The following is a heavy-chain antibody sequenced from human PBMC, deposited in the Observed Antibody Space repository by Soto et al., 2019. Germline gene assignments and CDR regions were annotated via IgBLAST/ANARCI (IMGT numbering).Heavy chain of an antibody. D-gene: IGHD6-19*01. CDR2: ISYDGSNK. V-gene: IGHV3-30-3*01. CDR3: ARGRIAVAIYYGMDV. Sequence: QVQLVESGGGVVQPGRSLRLSCAASGFTFSSYAMHWVRQAPGKGLEWVAVISYDGSNKYYADSVKGRFTISRDNSKNTLYLQMNSLRAGDTAVYYCARGRIAVAIYYGMDVWGQGTTVTVSS. J-gene: IGHJ6*02. CDR1: GFTFSSYA.